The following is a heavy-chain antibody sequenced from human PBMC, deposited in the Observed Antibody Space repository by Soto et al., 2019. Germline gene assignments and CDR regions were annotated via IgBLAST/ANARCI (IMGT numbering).Heavy chain of an antibody. CDR3: ARARGNDWHSDY. D-gene: IGHD5-12*01. J-gene: IGHJ4*02. V-gene: IGHV3-21*01. CDR1: GFIFTSYS. Sequence: GGSLRLSCAASGFIFTSYSMVWVRQAPGKGLEWVSSITHSGTYVYYADSVKGRFTISRDSASNSLFLQMTSLRAEDTAVYHCARARGNDWHSDYWGQGTLVTVSS. CDR2: ITHSGTYV.